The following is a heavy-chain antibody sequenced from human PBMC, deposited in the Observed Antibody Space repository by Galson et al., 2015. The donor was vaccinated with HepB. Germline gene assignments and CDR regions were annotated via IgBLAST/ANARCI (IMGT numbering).Heavy chain of an antibody. Sequence: SVKVSCKASGGTFSSYAISWVRQAPGQGLEWMGGIIPIFGTANYAQRFQGRVTITADESTSTAYMELSSLRPEDTAVYYCARGSVTMVRGVGMDVWGQGTTVTVSS. CDR1: GGTFSSYA. CDR3: ARGSVTMVRGVGMDV. D-gene: IGHD3-10*01. CDR2: IIPIFGTA. V-gene: IGHV1-69*13. J-gene: IGHJ6*02.